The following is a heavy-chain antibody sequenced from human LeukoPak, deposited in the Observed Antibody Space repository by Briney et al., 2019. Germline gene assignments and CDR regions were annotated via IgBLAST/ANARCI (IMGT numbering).Heavy chain of an antibody. J-gene: IGHJ4*02. V-gene: IGHV1-18*01. D-gene: IGHD3-22*01. Sequence: ASVKVSCKASGYTFTSYGISWVRQAPGQGLEWMGWISAYNGNTNYAQKLQGRVTMTTDTSTSTAHMELRSLRSDDTAVYYCARISYYYDSSGPLDYWGQGTLVTVSS. CDR1: GYTFTSYG. CDR2: ISAYNGNT. CDR3: ARISYYYDSSGPLDY.